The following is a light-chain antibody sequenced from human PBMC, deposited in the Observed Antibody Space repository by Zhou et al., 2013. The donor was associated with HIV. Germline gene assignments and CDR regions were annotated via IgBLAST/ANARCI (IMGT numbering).Light chain of an antibody. CDR3: QHYGXSPKT. CDR2: KTS. J-gene: IGKJ1*01. Sequence: DIQMTQSPSTLSASVGDRVTITCRASQSISSWLAWYQQKPGKAPKLLIYKTSSLESGVPSRFSGSGSGTDFTLTISRLQSEDSAVYYCQHYGXSPKTFGQGTKLGNQT. V-gene: IGKV1-5*03. CDR1: QSISSW.